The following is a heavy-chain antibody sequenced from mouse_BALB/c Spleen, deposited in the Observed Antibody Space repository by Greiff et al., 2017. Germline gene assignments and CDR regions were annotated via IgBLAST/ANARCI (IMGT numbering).Heavy chain of an antibody. CDR3: ARRGTTVVEGYWYFDV. D-gene: IGHD1-1*01. CDR1: GFAFSSYD. CDR2: ISSGGGST. J-gene: IGHJ1*01. Sequence: EVKVVESGGGLVKPGGSLKLSCAASGFAFSSYDMSWVRQTPEKRLEWVAYISSGGGSTYYPDTVKGRFTISRDNAKNTLYLQMSSLKSEDTAMYYCARRGTTVVEGYWYFDVWGAGTTVTVSS. V-gene: IGHV5-12-1*01.